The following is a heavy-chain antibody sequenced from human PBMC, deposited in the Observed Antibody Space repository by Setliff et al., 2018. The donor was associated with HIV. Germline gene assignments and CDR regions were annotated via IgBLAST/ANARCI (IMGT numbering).Heavy chain of an antibody. CDR2: ISPTGTGT. D-gene: IGHD2-2*03. Sequence: GESLKISCAASGITFSGYSMSWVRQAPGKGLEWVSAISPTGTGTYYADSVRGRFTIPRDNSKNTLYLQMNSLRPEDTAVYYCAKVDNGHCLSNSRRDFDYWGQGTLVTVSS. CDR1: GITFSGYS. V-gene: IGHV3-23*01. J-gene: IGHJ4*02. CDR3: AKVDNGHCLSNSRRDFDY.